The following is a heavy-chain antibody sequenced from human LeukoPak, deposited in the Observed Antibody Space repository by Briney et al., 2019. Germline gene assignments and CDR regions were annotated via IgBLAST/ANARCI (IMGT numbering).Heavy chain of an antibody. Sequence: GGSLRLSCAASGFTFSSYSMSWVRQAPGKGLEWVSAISGSGGSTYYADSVKGRFTISRDNSKNTLYLQMNSLRAEDTAVYYCAKLTADIVVVVAATGLSDYWGQGTLVTVSS. CDR3: AKLTADIVVVVAATGLSDY. J-gene: IGHJ4*02. CDR2: ISGSGGST. D-gene: IGHD2-15*01. V-gene: IGHV3-23*01. CDR1: GFTFSSYS.